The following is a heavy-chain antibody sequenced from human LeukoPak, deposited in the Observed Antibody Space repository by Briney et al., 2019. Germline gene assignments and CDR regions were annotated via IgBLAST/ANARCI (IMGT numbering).Heavy chain of an antibody. V-gene: IGHV4-34*01. D-gene: IGHD3-3*01. CDR3: ARVVNDFWSGYYSRGRSAIDY. CDR2: INHSGST. J-gene: IGHJ4*02. CDR1: GGSISSYY. Sequence: SETLSLTCTVSGGSISSYYWSWIHQPPGKGLEWIGEINHSGSTNYNPSLKGRVTISVDTSKNQFSLKLSSVTAADTAVYYCARVVNDFWSGYYSRGRSAIDYWGQGTLVTVSS.